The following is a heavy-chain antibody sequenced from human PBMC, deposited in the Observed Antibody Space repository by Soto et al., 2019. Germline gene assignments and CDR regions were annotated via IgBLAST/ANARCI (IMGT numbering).Heavy chain of an antibody. CDR3: ARHVSHNPNYYMDV. Sequence: PGVSLKISCKSSGCSFTSYWIGWVRQMPGKGLEWMGIIYPGDSDTRYSPSFQGQVTISADKSISTAYLQWSSLKASDTAVYYCARHVSHNPNYYMDVWGRGATVTVSS. V-gene: IGHV5-51*01. D-gene: IGHD1-20*01. J-gene: IGHJ6*03. CDR2: IYPGDSDT. CDR1: GCSFTSYW.